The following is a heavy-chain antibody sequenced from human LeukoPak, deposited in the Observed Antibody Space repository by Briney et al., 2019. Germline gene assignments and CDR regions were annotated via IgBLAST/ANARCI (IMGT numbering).Heavy chain of an antibody. CDR3: ARDPGGGFWSGYYRPTYNWFDP. J-gene: IGHJ5*02. Sequence: GGSLRLSCAASGFTFSSYGMHWVRQAPGKGLEWVAVISYDGSNKYYADSVKGRFTISRDNSKNTLYLQMNSLRAEDTAVYYCARDPGGGFWSGYYRPTYNWFDPWGQGTLVTVSS. D-gene: IGHD3-3*01. CDR2: ISYDGSNK. CDR1: GFTFSSYG. V-gene: IGHV3-30*03.